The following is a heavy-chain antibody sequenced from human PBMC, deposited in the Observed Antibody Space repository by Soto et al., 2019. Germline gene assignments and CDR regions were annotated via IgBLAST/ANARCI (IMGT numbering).Heavy chain of an antibody. CDR2: INHSGST. Sequence: QVQLQQWGAGLLKPSETLSLTCAVYGGSFSGYYWSWIRQPPGKGLEGIGEINHSGSTNYNPSLISRVTMSVDTSKIRFSLELSFVNAADPAVYYCATVSPSPVCTNGVCYRIRYYHCYRCVWGKVTTLTLAS. D-gene: IGHD2-8*01. CDR3: ATVSPSPVCTNGVCYRIRYYHCYRCV. V-gene: IGHV4-34*01. J-gene: IGHJ6*03. CDR1: GGSFSGYY.